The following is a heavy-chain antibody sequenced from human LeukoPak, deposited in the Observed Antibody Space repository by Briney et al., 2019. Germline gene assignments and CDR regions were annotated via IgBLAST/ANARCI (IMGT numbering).Heavy chain of an antibody. V-gene: IGHV3-30*03. CDR2: ISYDGSNK. CDR1: GFTFSSYG. CDR3: ARVLSGSWDWFDP. Sequence: GGSLRLSCAASGFTFSSYGMHWVRQAPGKGLEWVAVISYDGSNKYYADSVKGRFTTSRGNSKNTLYLQMNSLRAEDTAVYYCARVLSGSWDWFDPWGQGTLVTVSS. D-gene: IGHD3-22*01. J-gene: IGHJ5*02.